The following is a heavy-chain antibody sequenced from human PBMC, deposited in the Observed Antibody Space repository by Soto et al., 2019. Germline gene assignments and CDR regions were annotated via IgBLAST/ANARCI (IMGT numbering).Heavy chain of an antibody. V-gene: IGHV4-39*01. D-gene: IGHD3-16*01. CDR2: IYYSGST. CDR3: ARRRGYDDVWGSYSPTQPRKYYFDY. CDR1: GGSISSSSYY. Sequence: QLQLQESGPGLVKPSETLSLTCTVSGGSISSSSYYWGWIRQPPGKGPEWIGSIYYSGSTYYNPSLKSRVTIPVDTSKTQFSLNLSSVTPGDTAGYYCARRRGYDDVWGSYSPTQPRKYYFDYWGQGALVTVSS. J-gene: IGHJ4*02.